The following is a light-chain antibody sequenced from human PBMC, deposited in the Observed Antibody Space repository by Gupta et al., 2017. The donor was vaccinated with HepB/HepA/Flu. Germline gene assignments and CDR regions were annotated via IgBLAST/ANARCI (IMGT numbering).Light chain of an antibody. CDR2: KAS. J-gene: IGKJ1*01. Sequence: DIQMTQSPSTLSASVGDRVTITCRASQTISTSLAWYQQKPGKAPRLLIYKASTLESGVPSRFSGSGSGTEFTLTISSLQPDDLATYYCQQYNTDFRTFGQGTKVEIK. CDR1: QTISTS. V-gene: IGKV1-5*03. CDR3: QQYNTDFRT.